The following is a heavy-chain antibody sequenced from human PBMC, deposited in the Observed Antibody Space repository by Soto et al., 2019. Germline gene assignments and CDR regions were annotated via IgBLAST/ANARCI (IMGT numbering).Heavy chain of an antibody. V-gene: IGHV5-51*01. CDR2: IYPGDSDS. CDR3: ARTDGYEIEY. J-gene: IGHJ4*02. CDR1: GYSFVSYW. D-gene: IGHD5-12*01. Sequence: PGESLKISCKGSGYSFVSYWIAWVRQRPGKDLEWMGIIYPGDSDSTYSPSFQGQVTLSVDKSINTVFLQWSSLEASDTAMYYCARTDGYEIEYWGQGTQVTVSS.